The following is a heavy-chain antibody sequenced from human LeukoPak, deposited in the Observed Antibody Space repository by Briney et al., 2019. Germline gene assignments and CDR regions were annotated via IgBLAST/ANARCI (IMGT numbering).Heavy chain of an antibody. CDR3: ARSPVDVCCPYYYYMDV. CDR1: GFTFSSYW. J-gene: IGHJ6*03. D-gene: IGHD3-9*01. Sequence: PGGSLRLSCAASGFTFSSYWMSWVRQAPGKGLEWVANIKQDGSEKYYVDSVKGRFTISRDNAKNSLYLQMNSLRAEDTAVYYCARSPVDVCCPYYYYMDVWGKGTTVTISS. CDR2: IKQDGSEK. V-gene: IGHV3-7*01.